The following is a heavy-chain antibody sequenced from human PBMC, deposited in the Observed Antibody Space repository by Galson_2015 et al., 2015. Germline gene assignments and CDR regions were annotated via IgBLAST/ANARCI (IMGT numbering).Heavy chain of an antibody. Sequence: SLRLSCAASGFTFSSYWMHWVRQAPGKGLVWVSRINCDGSSTGYADSVKGRFTISRDNAENTLYLQMNSLRGEDTAVYYCARDSPTVTRGSVDYWGQGTLVTVSS. CDR2: INCDGSST. J-gene: IGHJ4*02. D-gene: IGHD4-17*01. CDR1: GFTFSSYW. V-gene: IGHV3-74*01. CDR3: ARDSPTVTRGSVDY.